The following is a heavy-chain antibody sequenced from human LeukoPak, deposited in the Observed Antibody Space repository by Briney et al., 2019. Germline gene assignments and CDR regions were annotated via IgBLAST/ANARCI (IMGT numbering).Heavy chain of an antibody. CDR2: IYHSGST. V-gene: IGHV4-38-2*01. J-gene: IGHJ4*02. Sequence: SETLSLTCAVSGYSISSGYYWGWIRQPPGKGLEWIGRIYHSGSTYYNPSLKRRVTISVDTSKNQFSLKLSSVTAADTAVYYCARQVGATRFYYFDYWGQGTLVTVSS. CDR1: GYSISSGYY. CDR3: ARQVGATRFYYFDY. D-gene: IGHD1-26*01.